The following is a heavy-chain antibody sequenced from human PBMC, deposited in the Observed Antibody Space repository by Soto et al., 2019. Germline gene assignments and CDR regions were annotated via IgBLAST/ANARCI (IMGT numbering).Heavy chain of an antibody. CDR3: ARDHLRYSGSYYVPANWFDP. CDR2: IIPIFGTA. V-gene: IGHV1-69*13. D-gene: IGHD1-26*01. Sequence: GASVKVSCKASGGTFSSYAISWVRQAPGQGLEWMGGIIPIFGTANYAQKFQGRVTITADESTSTAYMELSSLRSEDTAVYYCARDHLRYSGSYYVPANWFDPWGQGTLVTVSS. J-gene: IGHJ5*02. CDR1: GGTFSSYA.